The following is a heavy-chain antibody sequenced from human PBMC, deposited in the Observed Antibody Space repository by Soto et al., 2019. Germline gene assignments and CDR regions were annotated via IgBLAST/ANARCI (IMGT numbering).Heavy chain of an antibody. CDR3: ARVIYGDNPNGGFDY. Sequence: EVQLVESGGGLVKPGGSLRLSCAASGFTFSSYSMNWVRQAPGKGLEWVSSISSSSSYIYYADSVKGRFTISRDNAKNSLYLQMNSLRAEDTAVYYCARVIYGDNPNGGFDYWGQGTLVTVSS. V-gene: IGHV3-21*01. D-gene: IGHD4-17*01. CDR1: GFTFSSYS. J-gene: IGHJ4*02. CDR2: ISSSSSYI.